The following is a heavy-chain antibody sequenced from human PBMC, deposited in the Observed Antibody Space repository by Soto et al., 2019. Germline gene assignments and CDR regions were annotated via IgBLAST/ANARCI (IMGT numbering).Heavy chain of an antibody. CDR2: ISSSSSYI. J-gene: IGHJ3*02. D-gene: IGHD6-13*01. CDR1: GFTFSSYS. V-gene: IGHV3-21*01. Sequence: EVQLVESGGGLVKPGGSLRLSCAASGFTFSSYSMNWVRQAPGKGLEWVSSISSSSSYIYYADSVKGRFTIPRDNAKNSLYLQMNSLRAEDTAVYYCARDPAAGTRDAFDIWLQGTMVTVSS. CDR3: ARDPAAGTRDAFDI.